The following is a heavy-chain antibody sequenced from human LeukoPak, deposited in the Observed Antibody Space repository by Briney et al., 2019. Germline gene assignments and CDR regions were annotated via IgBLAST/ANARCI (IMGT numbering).Heavy chain of an antibody. J-gene: IGHJ6*03. CDR2: INPNSGGT. Sequence: ASVKASCKASGYTFTGYYMHWVRQAPGQGLEWMGWINPNSGGTNYAQKFQGRVTLTMDTSISSPYMGLSRLTSDGTAVYYCARGAKYSPSYMDVWGKGTTVTVSS. D-gene: IGHD6-6*01. CDR3: ARGAKYSPSYMDV. CDR1: GYTFTGYY. V-gene: IGHV1-2*02.